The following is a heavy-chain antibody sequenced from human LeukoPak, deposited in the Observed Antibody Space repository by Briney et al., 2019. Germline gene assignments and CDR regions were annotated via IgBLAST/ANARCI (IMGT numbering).Heavy chain of an antibody. J-gene: IGHJ4*02. D-gene: IGHD3-10*01. CDR3: ARVVRGAYYFDY. CDR2: IYYSGST. V-gene: IGHV4-31*03. CDR1: GGSISSGGYY. Sequence: PSQTLSLTCTVSGGSISSGGYYWSWIRQHPGKGQEWIGYIYYSGSTYYNPSLKSRVTISVDTSKNQFSLKLSSVTAADTAVYYCARVVRGAYYFDYWGQGTPVTVSS.